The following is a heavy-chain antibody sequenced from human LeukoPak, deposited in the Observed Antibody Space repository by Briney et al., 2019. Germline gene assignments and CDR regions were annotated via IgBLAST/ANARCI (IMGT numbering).Heavy chain of an antibody. CDR1: GFTLSSYA. D-gene: IGHD5-18*01. CDR2: ISDIGNT. V-gene: IGHV3-23*01. Sequence: PGGSLRLSCAASGFTLSSYAMSWVRQAPGKGLEWVSAISDIGNTYHADSVKGRFTISRDDAKNSLYLQMNSLRAEDTALYYCARDRGVDTAMVNWFDPWGQGTLVTVSS. J-gene: IGHJ5*02. CDR3: ARDRGVDTAMVNWFDP.